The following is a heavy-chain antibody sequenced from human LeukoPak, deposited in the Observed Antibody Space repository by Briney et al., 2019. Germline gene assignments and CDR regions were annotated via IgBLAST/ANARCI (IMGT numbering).Heavy chain of an antibody. D-gene: IGHD3-16*02. J-gene: IGHJ4*02. V-gene: IGHV1-46*01. CDR3: ARILRLGELSSLDY. Sequence: GSSVKVSCKASGGTFSSYAISWVRQAPGQGLEWMGLINPSGSSTLYAEKFRGRIIMTRDMSTATDYMELSSLRSEDTAVYYCARILRLGELSSLDYWGQGTLVTVSS. CDR2: INPSGSST. CDR1: GGTFSSYA.